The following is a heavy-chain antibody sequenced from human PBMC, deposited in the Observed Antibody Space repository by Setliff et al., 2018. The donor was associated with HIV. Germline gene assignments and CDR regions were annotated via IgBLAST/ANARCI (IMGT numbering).Heavy chain of an antibody. Sequence: GESLKISCKGSGYSLTSYWIGWVRQMPGKGLEWMGIIYPGDSDTRYSPSFQGQVTISADKSISTAYLQWSSLKASDTAMYYCARHLDSSGYLGFDAFDIWGQGTMVTVSS. CDR1: GYSLTSYW. D-gene: IGHD3-22*01. CDR3: ARHLDSSGYLGFDAFDI. V-gene: IGHV5-51*01. CDR2: IYPGDSDT. J-gene: IGHJ3*02.